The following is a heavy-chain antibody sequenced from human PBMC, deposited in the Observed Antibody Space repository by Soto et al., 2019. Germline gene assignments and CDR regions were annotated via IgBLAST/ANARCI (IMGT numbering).Heavy chain of an antibody. D-gene: IGHD3-22*01. CDR1: GFTFSSYS. V-gene: IGHV3-48*02. Sequence: GGSLRLSCAASGFTFSSYSMNWVRQAPGKGLEWVSYISSSSSTIYYADSVKGRFTISRDNAKNSLYLQMNSLRDEDTAVYYCARDEYYYDSSGPYNWFDPWGQGTLVTVSS. CDR3: ARDEYYYDSSGPYNWFDP. CDR2: ISSSSSTI. J-gene: IGHJ5*02.